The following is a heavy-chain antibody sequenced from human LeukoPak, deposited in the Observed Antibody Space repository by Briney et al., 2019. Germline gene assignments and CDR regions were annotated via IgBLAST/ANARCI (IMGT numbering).Heavy chain of an antibody. CDR2: IKQDGREK. D-gene: IGHD3-10*01. V-gene: IGHV3-7*01. Sequence: GGSLRLSCAASGFTFSSYAMHWVRQAPGKGLEWVANIKQDGREKYYADSVKGRFTISRDNPKNTLYLQMYSLRPEDTAVYYCARDGYHYGSGTYMYESGPAAPDYWGQGTLVTVSS. CDR1: GFTFSSYA. J-gene: IGHJ4*02. CDR3: ARDGYHYGSGTYMYESGPAAPDY.